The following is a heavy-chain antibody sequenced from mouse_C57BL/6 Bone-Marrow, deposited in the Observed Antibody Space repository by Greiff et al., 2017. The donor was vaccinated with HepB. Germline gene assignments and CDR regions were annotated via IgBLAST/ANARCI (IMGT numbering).Heavy chain of an antibody. CDR3: TRLGDYEVDY. CDR1: GYTFTSYW. V-gene: IGHV1-50*01. Sequence: VQLQQSGAELVKPGASVKLSCKASGYTFTSYWMQWVKQRPGQGLEWIGEIDPSDSYTNYNQKFKGKATLTVDTSSSTAYMQLSSLTSEDSAVYYCTRLGDYEVDYWGQGTSVTVSS. J-gene: IGHJ4*01. D-gene: IGHD2-4*01. CDR2: IDPSDSYT.